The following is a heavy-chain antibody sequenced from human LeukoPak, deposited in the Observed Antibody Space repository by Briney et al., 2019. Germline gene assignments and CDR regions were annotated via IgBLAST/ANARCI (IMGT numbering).Heavy chain of an antibody. D-gene: IGHD3-9*01. CDR1: GFIFTDYW. CDR3: AKDGGLCTSLDCSEEGDY. CDR2: IYSGGST. J-gene: IGHJ4*02. Sequence: GGSLRLSCAASGFIFTDYWMNWVRQAPGKGLEWVSVIYSGGSTYYADSVKGRFIVSRDNSKNTVYLQMNSLRAEDTATYYCAKDGGLCTSLDCSEEGDYWGQGTLVTVSS. V-gene: IGHV3-23*03.